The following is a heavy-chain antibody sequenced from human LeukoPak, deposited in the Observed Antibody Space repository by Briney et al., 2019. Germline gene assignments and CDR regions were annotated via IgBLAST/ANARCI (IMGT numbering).Heavy chain of an antibody. CDR1: GYTFTSYT. CDR3: ARVGGYCSSTSCLDV. V-gene: IGHV1-69*02. D-gene: IGHD2-2*01. J-gene: IGHJ6*04. CDR2: IIPILGIA. Sequence: SVKVSCKASGYTFTSYTISWVRQAPGQGLEWMGRIIPILGIANYAQKFQGRVTITADKSTSTAYMELSSLRSEDTAVYYCARVGGYCSSTSCLDVWGKGTTVTVSS.